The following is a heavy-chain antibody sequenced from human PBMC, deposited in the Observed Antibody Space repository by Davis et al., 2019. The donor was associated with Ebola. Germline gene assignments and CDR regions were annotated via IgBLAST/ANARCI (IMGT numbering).Heavy chain of an antibody. J-gene: IGHJ3*02. CDR1: GDSVSSNSAA. V-gene: IGHV6-1*01. CDR2: TYYRSKWYN. Sequence: HSQTLSLTCAISGDSVSSNSAAWNWIRQSPSRGLEWLGRTYYRSKWYNDYAVSVKSRITINPDTSKNQFSLQLNSVTPEDTAVYYCASSGVYSGSSDAFDIWGQGTMVTVSS. CDR3: ASSGVYSGSSDAFDI. D-gene: IGHD1-26*01.